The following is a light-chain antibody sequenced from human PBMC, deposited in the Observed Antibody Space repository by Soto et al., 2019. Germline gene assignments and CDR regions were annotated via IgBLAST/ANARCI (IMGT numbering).Light chain of an antibody. CDR1: SSDVGGYNY. J-gene: IGLJ1*01. V-gene: IGLV2-14*01. CDR3: SSYTRRSTHRYV. Sequence: QSVLTQPASVSGSPGQSITISCTGTSSDVGGYNYVSWYQQYPGKAPKLMIYDVSNRPSGVSNRFSGSKSGNTASLTISGLQAEDEADYYCSSYTRRSTHRYVFGTGTKVTVL. CDR2: DVS.